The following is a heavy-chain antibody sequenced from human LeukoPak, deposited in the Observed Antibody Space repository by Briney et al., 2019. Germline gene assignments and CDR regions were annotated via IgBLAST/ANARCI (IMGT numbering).Heavy chain of an antibody. CDR2: TIPIFGIA. Sequence: ASVKVSCKASGGTFSSYASSWVRQAPGQGLEWMGRTIPIFGIANYAQKFQGRVTITADKSTSTAYMELSSLRSEDTAVYYCARALGSGSYSGYDAFDIWGQGTMVTVSS. V-gene: IGHV1-69*04. D-gene: IGHD1-26*01. CDR1: GGTFSSYA. J-gene: IGHJ3*02. CDR3: ARALGSGSYSGYDAFDI.